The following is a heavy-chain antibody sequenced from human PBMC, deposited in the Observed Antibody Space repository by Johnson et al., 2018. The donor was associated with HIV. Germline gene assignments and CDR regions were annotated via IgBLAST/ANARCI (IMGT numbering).Heavy chain of an antibody. Sequence: VQLVESGGGVVQPGRSLRLSCAASGFTFSSYAMHWVRQAPGKGLEWVAVIWYDGSNKYYADSVKGRFTISRDNSKNTLYLQMNSLRAEDTAVYYCAKDRGAARAFDAFDIWGQGTMVTVSS. J-gene: IGHJ3*02. CDR2: IWYDGSNK. CDR1: GFTFSSYA. CDR3: AKDRGAARAFDAFDI. V-gene: IGHV3-33*06. D-gene: IGHD6-6*01.